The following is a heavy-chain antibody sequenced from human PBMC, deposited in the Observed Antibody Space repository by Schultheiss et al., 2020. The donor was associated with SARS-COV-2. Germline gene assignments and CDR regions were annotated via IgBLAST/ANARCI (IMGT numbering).Heavy chain of an antibody. V-gene: IGHV3-30*03. CDR2: ISYDGSNK. CDR1: GFTFSSYE. CDR3: ARETVPYCINGVCAPRHYYGMDV. Sequence: GGSLRLSCAASGFTFSSYEMNWVRQAPGKGLEWVAFISYDGSNKYYADSVKGRFTISRDNAKNSLYLQMNSLRAEDTAVYYCARETVPYCINGVCAPRHYYGMDVWGQGTTVTVSS. D-gene: IGHD2-8*01. J-gene: IGHJ6*02.